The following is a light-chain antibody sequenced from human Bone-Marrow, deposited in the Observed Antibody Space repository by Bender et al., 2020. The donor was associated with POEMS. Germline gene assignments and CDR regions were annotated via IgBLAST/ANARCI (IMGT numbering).Light chain of an antibody. V-gene: IGLV2-14*01. J-gene: IGLJ3*02. Sequence: QSALTQPASVSGSPGQSINISCTGGSSDVGSTRYVSWYQHHPGKAPKLILSEVTNRPSGVSDRFSGSSSGTTVTLTISAVQAEDEADYFCQSPDNSATWVYGGGTKLTVL. CDR3: QSPDNSATWV. CDR2: EVT. CDR1: SSDVGSTRY.